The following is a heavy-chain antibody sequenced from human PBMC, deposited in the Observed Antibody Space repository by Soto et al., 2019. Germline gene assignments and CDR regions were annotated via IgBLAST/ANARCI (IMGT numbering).Heavy chain of an antibody. D-gene: IGHD3-10*01. CDR3: ARYGSGRGTMVRGVITGFDY. V-gene: IGHV4-39*01. CDR1: GGSISSSSYY. Sequence: PSETLSLTCTVSGGSISSSSYYWGWIRQPPGKGLEWIGSIYYSGSTYYNPSLKSRVTISVDTSKNQFSLKLSSVTAADTAVYYCARYGSGRGTMVRGVITGFDYWGQGTLVTVSS. CDR2: IYYSGST. J-gene: IGHJ4*02.